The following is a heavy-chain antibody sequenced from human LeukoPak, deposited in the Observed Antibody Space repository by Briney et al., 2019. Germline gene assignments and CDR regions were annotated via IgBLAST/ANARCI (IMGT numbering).Heavy chain of an antibody. J-gene: IGHJ4*02. CDR3: ARGPFNYVWGSYRSYYFDY. V-gene: IGHV4-34*01. Sequence: SETLPLTCAVYGGSFSGYYWSWIRQPPGKGLEWIGEINHSGSTNYNPSLKSRVTISVDTSKNQFSLKLSSVTAADTAVYYCARGPFNYVWGSYRSYYFDYWGQGTLVTVSS. CDR2: INHSGST. CDR1: GGSFSGYY. D-gene: IGHD3-16*02.